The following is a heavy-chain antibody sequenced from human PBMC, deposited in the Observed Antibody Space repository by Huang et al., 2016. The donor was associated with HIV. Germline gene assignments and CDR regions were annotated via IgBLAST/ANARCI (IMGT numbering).Heavy chain of an antibody. Sequence: VESGGRSVQPGGSIKLSCVGSTFTFGAYWMSWVRQPPGKGLEWVANIKQDESENYYVDSVKGRFNISSDNARKVLFLEMDNLRVEDTAMYFCATKTAGMDIWGQGTTVTVSS. D-gene: IGHD1-7*01. CDR3: ATKTAGMDI. J-gene: IGHJ6*02. CDR2: IKQDESEN. V-gene: IGHV3-7*01. CDR1: TFTFGAYW.